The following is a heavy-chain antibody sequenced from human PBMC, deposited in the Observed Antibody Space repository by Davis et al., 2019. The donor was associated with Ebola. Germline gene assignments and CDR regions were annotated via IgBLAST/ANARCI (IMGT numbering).Heavy chain of an antibody. J-gene: IGHJ4*02. CDR1: GFTFNSYS. D-gene: IGHD6-19*01. Sequence: GESLKISCAASGFTFNSYSMNWVRQAPGKGLEWVSYITSSSITAYYADSVKGRFTISRDNAKNTLYLQMNSLRPEDTAVYYCARDIAVAGTIGFDYWGQGALVTVSS. CDR2: ITSSSITA. CDR3: ARDIAVAGTIGFDY. V-gene: IGHV3-48*01.